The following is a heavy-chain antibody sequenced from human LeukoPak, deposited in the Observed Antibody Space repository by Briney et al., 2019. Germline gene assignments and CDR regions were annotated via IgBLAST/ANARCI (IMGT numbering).Heavy chain of an antibody. D-gene: IGHD6-19*01. CDR2: IIPIFGTA. CDR1: GGTFSSYA. J-gene: IGHJ4*02. CDR3: ARGSSEVGSGWYGDY. V-gene: IGHV1-69*13. Sequence: SVKVSCKASGGTFSSYAISWVRQAPGQGLEWMGGIIPIFGTANYAQKFQGRVTITADESTSTAYMELRSLRSDDTAVYYCARGSSEVGSGWYGDYWGQGTLVTVSS.